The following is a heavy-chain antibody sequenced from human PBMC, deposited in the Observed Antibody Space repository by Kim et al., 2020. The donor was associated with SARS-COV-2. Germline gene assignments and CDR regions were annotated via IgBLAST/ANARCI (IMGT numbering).Heavy chain of an antibody. D-gene: IGHD6-13*01. J-gene: IGHJ4*02. Sequence: PSLKSRVTISVTTSKKQFSLKLSSVTAADTAVYYCASEQIAAAGNFTYNYWGQGTLVTVSS. V-gene: IGHV4-34*01. CDR3: ASEQIAAAGNFTYNY.